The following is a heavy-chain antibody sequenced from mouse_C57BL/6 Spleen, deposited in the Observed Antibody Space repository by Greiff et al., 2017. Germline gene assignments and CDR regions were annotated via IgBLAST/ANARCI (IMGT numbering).Heavy chain of an antibody. CDR2: IYPGGGYT. Sequence: VQLQESGAELVRPGTSVKMSCKASGYTFTNYGIGWAKQRPGHGLEWIGDIYPGGGYTNYNEKFKGKATLTADKSSSTAYMQVSSLTSEDAAIYYCARGGGYSNFDYWGQGTTLTVSS. J-gene: IGHJ2*01. D-gene: IGHD2-5*01. V-gene: IGHV1-63*01. CDR1: GYTFTNYG. CDR3: ARGGGYSNFDY.